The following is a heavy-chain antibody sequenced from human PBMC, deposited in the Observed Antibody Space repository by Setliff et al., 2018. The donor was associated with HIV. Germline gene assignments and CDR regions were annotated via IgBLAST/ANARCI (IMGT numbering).Heavy chain of an antibody. Sequence: SVKVSCKASGGSFSSYGFNWVRQAPGQGLEWMGGTIPILGSVRYAQKFQGRVTISTDESTNTAYMELSSLRSEETAVYYCARVGATPIDAFDIWGQGTMVTVS. CDR1: GGSFSSYG. D-gene: IGHD1-26*01. CDR2: TIPILGSV. CDR3: ARVGATPIDAFDI. J-gene: IGHJ3*02. V-gene: IGHV1-69*05.